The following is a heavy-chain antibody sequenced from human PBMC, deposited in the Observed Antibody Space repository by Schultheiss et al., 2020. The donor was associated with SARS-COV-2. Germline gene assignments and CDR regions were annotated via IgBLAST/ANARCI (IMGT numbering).Heavy chain of an antibody. CDR3: AKDPKYDFWSGYYDT. J-gene: IGHJ5*02. CDR1: GFTFDDYA. D-gene: IGHD3-3*01. Sequence: GGSLRLSCAASGFTFDDYAMHWVRQAPGKGLEWVSGISWNSGSIGYADSVKGRFTISRDNAKNSLYLQMNSLRAEDTALYYCAKDPKYDFWSGYYDTWGQGTLVTVS. CDR2: ISWNSGSI. V-gene: IGHV3-9*01.